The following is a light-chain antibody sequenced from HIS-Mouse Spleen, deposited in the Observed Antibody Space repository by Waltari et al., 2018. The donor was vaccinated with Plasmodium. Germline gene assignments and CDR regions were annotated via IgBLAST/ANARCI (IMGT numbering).Light chain of an antibody. CDR2: DDS. Sequence: SYVLTQPPSVSVAPGKTARITCGGNNIGSKSVHWYQQKPGQAPVLVVYDDSDRPSGIPEGSSGSNSGNTATLTISRVEAGDEADYYCQVWDSSSDHPDVVFGGGTKLTVL. J-gene: IGLJ2*01. CDR3: QVWDSSSDHPDVV. V-gene: IGLV3-21*03. CDR1: NIGSKS.